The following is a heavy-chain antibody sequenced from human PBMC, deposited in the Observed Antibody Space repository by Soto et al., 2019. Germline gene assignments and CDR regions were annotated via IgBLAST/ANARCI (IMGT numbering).Heavy chain of an antibody. Sequence: SETLSLPCAVYYGYLSDDYYTWTRQSPGKGLEWIGEIHPSGSPYYNPSLKTRVTLSQDTSKKQFSLNLISVTAADSGEYYCSRGNDAYKGGGTWGQGTLVTVSS. CDR2: IHPSGSP. CDR3: SRGNDAYKGGGT. V-gene: IGHV4-34*01. D-gene: IGHD1-1*01. CDR1: YGYLSDDY. J-gene: IGHJ5*02.